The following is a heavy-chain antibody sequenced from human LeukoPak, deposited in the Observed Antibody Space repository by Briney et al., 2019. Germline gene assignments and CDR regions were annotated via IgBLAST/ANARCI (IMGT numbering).Heavy chain of an antibody. Sequence: GGSLRLSCAASGFTVSSNYMSWVRQAPGKGLEWVSAISGSGGSTYYADSVKGRFTISRDNSKNTLYLQMNSLRAEDTAVYYCAKGGYGSYYYYGMDVWGQGTTVTVSS. D-gene: IGHD4-17*01. V-gene: IGHV3-23*01. CDR3: AKGGYGSYYYYGMDV. J-gene: IGHJ6*02. CDR2: ISGSGGST. CDR1: GFTVSSNY.